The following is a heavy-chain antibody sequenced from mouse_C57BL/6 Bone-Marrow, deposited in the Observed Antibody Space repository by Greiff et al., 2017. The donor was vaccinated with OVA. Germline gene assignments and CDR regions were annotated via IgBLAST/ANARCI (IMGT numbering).Heavy chain of an antibody. CDR2: ISSGSSTI. Sequence: EVKLVESGGGLVKPGGSLKLPCAASGFTFSDYGMHWVRQAPEKGLEWVAYISSGSSTIYYADTVKGRFTISRDNAKNTLFLQMTSLRSEDTAMYYCARNYYGSSYSFAYWGQGTLVTVSA. CDR1: GFTFSDYG. J-gene: IGHJ3*01. V-gene: IGHV5-17*01. D-gene: IGHD1-1*01. CDR3: ARNYYGSSYSFAY.